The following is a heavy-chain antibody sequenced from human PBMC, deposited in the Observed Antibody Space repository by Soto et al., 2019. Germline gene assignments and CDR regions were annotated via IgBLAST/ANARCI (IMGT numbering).Heavy chain of an antibody. Sequence: PGGSLRLSCAACGFTFDDYAMHWVRQAPGKGLEWVSGISWNSGSIGYADSVKGRFTISRDNAKNSLYLQMNSLRAEDTALYYCAKDSAGYSSSLDYWGQGTLVTVSS. V-gene: IGHV3-9*01. CDR3: AKDSAGYSSSLDY. CDR1: GFTFDDYA. CDR2: ISWNSGSI. D-gene: IGHD6-13*01. J-gene: IGHJ4*02.